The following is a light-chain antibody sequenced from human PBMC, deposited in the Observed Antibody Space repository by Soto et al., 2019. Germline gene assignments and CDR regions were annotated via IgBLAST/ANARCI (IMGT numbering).Light chain of an antibody. Sequence: EIVLTQSPVTLSLSPGERATLSCRASQSVSSYLAWYQQKPGQAPRLLIYDASNRATGIPARFSGSGSGTDFTLTISRLEPEDFAVYYCQQRSSWPITFGQGTRLEI. V-gene: IGKV3-11*01. CDR1: QSVSSY. J-gene: IGKJ5*01. CDR3: QQRSSWPIT. CDR2: DAS.